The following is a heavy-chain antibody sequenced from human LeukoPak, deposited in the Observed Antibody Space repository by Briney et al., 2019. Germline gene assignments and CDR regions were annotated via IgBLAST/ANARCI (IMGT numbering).Heavy chain of an antibody. CDR3: ARDRGWLQFDTFDI. J-gene: IGHJ3*02. Sequence: GGSLRLSCAASGFTLSDYSMNWVRQAPGKGLEWVPSISSSNSYIYYADSVKGRFTISRDNAKNSLYLQMNSLRAEDTAIYYCARDRGWLQFDTFDIWGQGTMVTVSS. D-gene: IGHD5-24*01. V-gene: IGHV3-21*01. CDR2: ISSSNSYI. CDR1: GFTLSDYS.